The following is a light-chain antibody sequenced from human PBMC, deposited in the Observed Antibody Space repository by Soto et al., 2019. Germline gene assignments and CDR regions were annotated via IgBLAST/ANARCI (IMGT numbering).Light chain of an antibody. J-gene: IGKJ4*01. V-gene: IGKV1-9*01. CDR1: QGISSY. CDR2: AAS. CDR3: QQLNTYPLT. Sequence: DIQLTQSPSFLSASVGDRVTITCRASQGISSYLAWYQQKPGKAPNLLIYAASTLQSGVPSRFTGSESGTEFTLTISSLQPEDFETYYCQQLNTYPLTLAGGTNVDIK.